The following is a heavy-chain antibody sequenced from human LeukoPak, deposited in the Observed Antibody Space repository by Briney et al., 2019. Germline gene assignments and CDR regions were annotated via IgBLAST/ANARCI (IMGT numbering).Heavy chain of an antibody. Sequence: SETLSLTCTISGGSISSYYWSWIRQPPGKGLEWIAYIDYSGNTNYNPSLKSRVTISVDTSKNQFSMKLSSVTTADTAVYYCGRDRRRELVHAFDIWGQGTIVTVSS. CDR1: GGSISSYY. D-gene: IGHD1-7*01. V-gene: IGHV4-59*01. J-gene: IGHJ3*02. CDR2: IDYSGNT. CDR3: GRDRRRELVHAFDI.